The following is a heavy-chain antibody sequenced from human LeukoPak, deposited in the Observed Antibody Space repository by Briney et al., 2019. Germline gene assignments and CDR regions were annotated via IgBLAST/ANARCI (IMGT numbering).Heavy chain of an antibody. CDR3: AKVPGIAVAGTYDY. CDR1: GFTFSSYG. Sequence: QSGGSLRLSCAASGFTFSSYGMHWVRQAPGKGLEWVAFIRYDGSNKYYADSVKGRFTISRDNSKNTLYLQMNSLRAEDAAVYYCAKVPGIAVAGTYDYWGQGTLVTVSS. CDR2: IRYDGSNK. V-gene: IGHV3-30*02. J-gene: IGHJ4*02. D-gene: IGHD6-19*01.